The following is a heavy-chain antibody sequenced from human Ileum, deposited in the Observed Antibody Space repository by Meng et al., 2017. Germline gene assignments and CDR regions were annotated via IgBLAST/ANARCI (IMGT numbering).Heavy chain of an antibody. Sequence: QVQLQQWGAGLLKPSEALSLSCDVYGGSFSGYYWSWIRQPPGKGLEWIGEIDHSGGTNYNPSLKNRVTISVDTSNNRFSLKLSSVKAADTALYFCARRVGATPYAYNWLDPWGQGTLVTVSS. CDR3: ARRVGATPYAYNWLDP. J-gene: IGHJ5*02. V-gene: IGHV4-34*01. D-gene: IGHD1-26*01. CDR1: GGSFSGYY. CDR2: IDHSGGT.